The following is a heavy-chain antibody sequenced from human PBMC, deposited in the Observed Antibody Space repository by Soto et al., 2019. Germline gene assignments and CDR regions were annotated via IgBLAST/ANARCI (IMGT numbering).Heavy chain of an antibody. V-gene: IGHV4-4*07. J-gene: IGHJ5*02. CDR1: GGSISSYY. CDR3: ARDISALSSSWRENWFDP. Sequence: PSETLSLTCTVSGGSISSYYWSWIRQPAGKGLEWIGRIYTSGSTNYNPSLKSRVTMSVDTSKNQFSLKLSSVTAADTAVYYCARDISALSSSWRENWFDPWGQGTLVTVSS. CDR2: IYTSGST. D-gene: IGHD6-13*01.